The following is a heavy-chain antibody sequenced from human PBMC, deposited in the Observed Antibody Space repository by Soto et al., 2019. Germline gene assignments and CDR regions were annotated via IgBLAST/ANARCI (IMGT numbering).Heavy chain of an antibody. CDR2: NYYSGIT. Sequence: QVQLQESGPGLVKPSQTLSLTCTVSGGSISSGGYYWTWIRQHTGKGLEWIGYNYYSGITDYTPSLKSRVTISLDTSRDQFSLKLSSVTAADTAVYYCARGSSIAGLYYGMDGWGQGTTGTVS. J-gene: IGHJ6*02. V-gene: IGHV4-31*03. D-gene: IGHD6-6*01. CDR3: ARGSSIAGLYYGMDG. CDR1: GGSISSGGYY.